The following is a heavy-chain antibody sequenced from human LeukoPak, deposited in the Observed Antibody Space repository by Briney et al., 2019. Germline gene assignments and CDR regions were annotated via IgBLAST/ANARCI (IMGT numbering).Heavy chain of an antibody. D-gene: IGHD6-13*01. Sequence: GGSLRLSCAASGFTFSSYGMHWVRQAPGKGLEWVAFIRYDGSNKYYADSVKGRFTISRDNSKNTVFLQMNSLRTEDTAVYFCARGGYTSSWTLDYWGQGTLVTVSS. CDR1: GFTFSSYG. V-gene: IGHV3-30*02. CDR3: ARGGYTSSWTLDY. CDR2: IRYDGSNK. J-gene: IGHJ4*02.